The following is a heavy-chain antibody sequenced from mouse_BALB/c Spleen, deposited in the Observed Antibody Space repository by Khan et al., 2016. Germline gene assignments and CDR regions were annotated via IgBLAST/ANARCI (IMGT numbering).Heavy chain of an antibody. CDR1: GYTFTDYW. D-gene: IGHD1-2*01. Sequence: QVQLQQPGAELVMPGASVKMSCKASGYTFTDYWMHWVKQRPGQGLEWIGAIDTSDSYTSYNQKFKGKATLTVDESSRTAYMQLSSLTSEDSAVYYCARSRLRLRAMDYWGQGTSVTVSS. V-gene: IGHV1-69*01. J-gene: IGHJ4*01. CDR2: IDTSDSYT. CDR3: ARSRLRLRAMDY.